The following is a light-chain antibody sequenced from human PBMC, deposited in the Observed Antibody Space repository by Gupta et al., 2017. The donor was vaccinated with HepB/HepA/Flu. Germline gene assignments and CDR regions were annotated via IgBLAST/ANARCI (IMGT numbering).Light chain of an antibody. Sequence: DIRMTQSPSSLSASVGDRVTITCRASQNIRNYLNWYQQKPGKAPKLLIYAASSLQSGVPSRFSGSGSGTDFTLTISRLQPEDFATYYCQQSDSTPYTFGQGTKLEIK. V-gene: IGKV1-39*01. CDR1: QNIRNY. CDR3: QQSDSTPYT. J-gene: IGKJ2*01. CDR2: AAS.